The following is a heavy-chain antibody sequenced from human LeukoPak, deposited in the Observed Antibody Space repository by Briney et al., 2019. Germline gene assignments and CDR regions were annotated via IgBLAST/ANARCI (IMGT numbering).Heavy chain of an antibody. J-gene: IGHJ3*02. CDR3: AKDAAHYYDSSGYYGAFDI. CDR1: GFIFRSYG. Sequence: GGTLRLSCAASGFIFRSYGMSWVRQAPGKGLEWVSAISGSGGSTYYADSVKGRFTISRDNSKNTLYLQMNSLRAEDTAVYYCAKDAAHYYDSSGYYGAFDIWGQGTMVTVSS. CDR2: ISGSGGST. D-gene: IGHD3-22*01. V-gene: IGHV3-23*01.